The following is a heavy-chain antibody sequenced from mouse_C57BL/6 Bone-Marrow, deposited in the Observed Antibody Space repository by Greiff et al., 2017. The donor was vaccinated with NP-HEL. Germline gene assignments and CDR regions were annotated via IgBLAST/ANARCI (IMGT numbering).Heavy chain of an antibody. V-gene: IGHV7-1*01. CDR1: GFTFSDFY. Sequence: EVQLVESGGGLVQSGRSLRLSCATSGFTFSDFYMEWVRQAPGKGLEWIAASRNKANDYTTEYSASVKGRFIVSRDTSQSILYLQMNALRAEDTAIYYCARDSIGYFDYWGQGTTLTVSS. CDR2: SRNKANDYTT. J-gene: IGHJ2*01. CDR3: ARDSIGYFDY. D-gene: IGHD2-14*01.